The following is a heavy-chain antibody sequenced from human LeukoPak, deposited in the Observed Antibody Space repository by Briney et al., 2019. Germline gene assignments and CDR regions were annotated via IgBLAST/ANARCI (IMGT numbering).Heavy chain of an antibody. J-gene: IGHJ6*03. D-gene: IGHD2-21*02. CDR2: IRYDGSNK. CDR1: GFTFVSYG. V-gene: IGHV3-30*02. CDR3: AKGAYCGGDCYSGYYYMDV. Sequence: GGSLRLSCAASGFTFVSYGMHWVRQAPGKGLEWVAFIRYDGSNKYYADSVKGRFTISGDNSKNTLYLQMNSLRAEDTAVYYCAKGAYCGGDCYSGYYYMDVWGKGTTVTVSS.